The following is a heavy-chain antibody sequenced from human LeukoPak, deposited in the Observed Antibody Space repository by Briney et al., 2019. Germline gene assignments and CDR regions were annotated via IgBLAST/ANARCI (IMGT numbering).Heavy chain of an antibody. D-gene: IGHD3-10*01. CDR2: ISYDGSNK. CDR3: ARGPRGYVRSYYYYYMDV. CDR1: GFTFSSYA. V-gene: IGHV3-30-3*01. J-gene: IGHJ6*03. Sequence: GGSLRLSCAASGFTFSSYAMHWVRQAPGKGLEWVAVISYDGSNKYYADSVKGRFTISRDNSKNTLYLQMNSLRAEDTAVYYCARGPRGYVRSYYYYYMDVWGKGTTVTVSS.